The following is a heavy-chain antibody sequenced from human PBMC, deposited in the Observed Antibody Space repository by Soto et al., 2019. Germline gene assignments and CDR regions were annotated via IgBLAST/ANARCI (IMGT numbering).Heavy chain of an antibody. V-gene: IGHV3-15*07. CDR2: IKSKTDGGTT. Sequence: GGSLRLSCAASGFTFSNAWMNWVRQAPGKGLEWVGRIKSKTDGGTTDYGAPGKGRFTISRDDSKNIMFLQMNSLKTEDTAVYYCITTWLDWGIRFWGQGTLVTVSS. CDR3: ITTWLDWGIRF. D-gene: IGHD7-27*01. CDR1: GFTFSNAW. J-gene: IGHJ4*02.